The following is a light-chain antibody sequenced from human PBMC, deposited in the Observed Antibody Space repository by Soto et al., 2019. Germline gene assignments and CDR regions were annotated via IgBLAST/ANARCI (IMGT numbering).Light chain of an antibody. J-gene: IGLJ3*02. V-gene: IGLV1-51*02. CDR2: ENN. CDR1: SSNIGNNY. Sequence: QSVLTQPPSVSAAPGQTVTISCYGRSSNIGNNYVSWYQQLPGTAPKLLIYENNKRPSGIPDRFSGSKSGTSATLGITGLQTGDEADYYCGTWDSSLSAWVFGGGTKLTVL. CDR3: GTWDSSLSAWV.